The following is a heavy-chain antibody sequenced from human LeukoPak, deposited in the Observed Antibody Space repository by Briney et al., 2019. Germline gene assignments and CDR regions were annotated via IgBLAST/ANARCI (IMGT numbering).Heavy chain of an antibody. D-gene: IGHD2-15*01. J-gene: IGHJ2*01. CDR3: ARRRVVVVAATVPSLKRYWYFDL. V-gene: IGHV4-34*01. CDR2: INRSGST. Sequence: PSETLSLTCAVYGGSFSGYYLSWIRQPPGKGLEWIGEINRSGSTNYNPSLKSRVTISVDTSKNLFSLKLSSVTAADTAVYYCARRRVVVVAATVPSLKRYWYFDLWGRGTLVTVSS. CDR1: GGSFSGYY.